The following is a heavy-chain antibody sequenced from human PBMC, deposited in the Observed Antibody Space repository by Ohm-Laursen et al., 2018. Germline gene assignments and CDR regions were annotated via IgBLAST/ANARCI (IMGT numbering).Heavy chain of an antibody. CDR2: ISGSGERT. J-gene: IGHJ4*02. Sequence: SLRLSCSAPGFTFSGFAMTWVRQAPGKGPDWVSGISGSGERTYYAGSVQGRFFISRDNSKNTLYLQMNSLRAEDTAVYYCAKEGYQVGATTGDHFWGQGTLVTVSS. CDR3: AKEGYQVGATTGDHF. D-gene: IGHD1-26*01. V-gene: IGHV3-23*01. CDR1: GFTFSGFA.